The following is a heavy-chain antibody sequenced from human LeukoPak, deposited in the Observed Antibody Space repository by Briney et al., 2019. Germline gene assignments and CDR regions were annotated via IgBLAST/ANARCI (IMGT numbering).Heavy chain of an antibody. CDR3: TTVSYVGGY. CDR2: CKSKTDGGTT. CDR1: GFTFSHAW. D-gene: IGHD3-16*01. Sequence: GRSLRLSCAASGFTFSHAWMSWVRQAPGEGLEWVGRCKSKTDGGTTDYAEPVKDRFTISRDESKNILYLQMNSLKIEDTAVYYCTTVSYVGGYWGQGTLVTVSS. V-gene: IGHV3-15*01. J-gene: IGHJ4*02.